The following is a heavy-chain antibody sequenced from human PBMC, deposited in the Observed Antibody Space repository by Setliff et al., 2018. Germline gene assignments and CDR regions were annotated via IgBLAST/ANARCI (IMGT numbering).Heavy chain of an antibody. J-gene: IGHJ5*02. Sequence: ASVKVSCKASGYTFTDYYMHWIRQAPGQGLEWVGWTNPNSGVTNYAQKFQGRVTMTRDTSISTAYMELSSLRSDDTAVYYCARVATLIRGVTVNWFDPWGQGTLVTVSS. V-gene: IGHV1-2*02. D-gene: IGHD3-10*01. CDR1: GYTFTDYY. CDR2: TNPNSGVT. CDR3: ARVATLIRGVTVNWFDP.